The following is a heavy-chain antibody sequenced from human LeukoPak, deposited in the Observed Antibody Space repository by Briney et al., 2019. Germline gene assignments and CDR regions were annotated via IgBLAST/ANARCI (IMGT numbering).Heavy chain of an antibody. D-gene: IGHD5/OR15-5a*01. CDR2: ISAYNGNT. Sequence: ASVKVSCKASGYTFTSYGISWVRQAPGQGLEWMGWISAYNGNTNYAQKLQGRVTMTTDTSTSTAYMELRSLRSDDTAVYYCARDISWFSVYDSDYYYGMDVWGQGTTVTVSS. V-gene: IGHV1-18*01. CDR3: ARDISWFSVYDSDYYYGMDV. J-gene: IGHJ6*02. CDR1: GYTFTSYG.